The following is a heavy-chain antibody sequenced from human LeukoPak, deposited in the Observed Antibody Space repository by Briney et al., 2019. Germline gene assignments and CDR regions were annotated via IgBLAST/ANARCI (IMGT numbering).Heavy chain of an antibody. J-gene: IGHJ5*02. V-gene: IGHV3-53*01. Sequence: PGGSLRLSCAASGFTVSSNYMSWVRQAPGKGLEWVSVIYSGGSTYYADSVKGRFTISRDNSKNTLYLQMNSLRAEDTAVYYCARLRMGTKYDFWSEGGGNWFDPWGQGTLVTVSS. CDR3: ARLRMGTKYDFWSEGGGNWFDP. D-gene: IGHD3-3*01. CDR1: GFTVSSNY. CDR2: IYSGGST.